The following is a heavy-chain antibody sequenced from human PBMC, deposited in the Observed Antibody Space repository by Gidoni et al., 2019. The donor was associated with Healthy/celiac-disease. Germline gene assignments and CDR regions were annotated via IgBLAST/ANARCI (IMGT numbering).Heavy chain of an antibody. CDR3: ARGRFWGGYYVF. D-gene: IGHD3-3*01. J-gene: IGHJ4*02. V-gene: IGHV4-34*01. CDR1: GGSFGGYY. Sequence: QVQLQQWGAGLLKPSETLSLTRAVYGGSFGGYYWSWIRQPPGQGLGWIGEISHSGSPNYNPSLKSRVTISVDTSKIQFSLKLSSVTAADTAVYYCARGRFWGGYYVFWGQGTLVTVSS. CDR2: ISHSGSP.